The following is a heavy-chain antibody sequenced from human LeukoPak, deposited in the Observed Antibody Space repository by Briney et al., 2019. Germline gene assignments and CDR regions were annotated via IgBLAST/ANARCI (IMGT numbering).Heavy chain of an antibody. CDR1: GFTFSSYW. Sequence: PGGSLRLSCAASGFTFSSYWMSWVRQAPGKGLEWVANMKQDGSEKYYVDSVKGRFTISRDNAKNSLYLQMNSLRAEDTAVYYCARVATFYDFWSGYYDSPYYYYYMDVWGKGTTVTVSS. J-gene: IGHJ6*03. D-gene: IGHD3-3*01. V-gene: IGHV3-7*04. CDR2: MKQDGSEK. CDR3: ARVATFYDFWSGYYDSPYYYYYMDV.